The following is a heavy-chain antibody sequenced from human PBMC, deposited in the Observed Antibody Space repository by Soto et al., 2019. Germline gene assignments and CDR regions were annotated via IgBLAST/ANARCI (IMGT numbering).Heavy chain of an antibody. CDR1: GYSFTSYW. Sequence: PGESLKISCKGSGYSFTSYWIGWVRQMPGKGLEWMGIIYPGDSDTRYSPSFQGQVTISADKSISTAYLQWSSLKASDTAMYYCARQAVVVPVYYYYYGMDVWGQGTTVTVSS. CDR2: IYPGDSDT. D-gene: IGHD2-2*01. J-gene: IGHJ6*02. CDR3: ARQAVVVPVYYYYYGMDV. V-gene: IGHV5-51*01.